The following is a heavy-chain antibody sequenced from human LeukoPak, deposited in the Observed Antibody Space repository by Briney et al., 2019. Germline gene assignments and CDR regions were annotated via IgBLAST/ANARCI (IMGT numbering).Heavy chain of an antibody. J-gene: IGHJ4*02. CDR3: ARGPPNYASSGYYDYFDY. CDR2: INHSGSP. CDR1: GGSFSGYY. D-gene: IGHD3-22*01. Sequence: SETLSLTCAVYGGSFSGYYWSWIRQPPGKGLEWVGEINHSGSPNYNPSLMSRVTISVDTSKNQFSLKLSSVTAADTAVYYCARGPPNYASSGYYDYFDYWGQGTLVTVSS. V-gene: IGHV4-34*01.